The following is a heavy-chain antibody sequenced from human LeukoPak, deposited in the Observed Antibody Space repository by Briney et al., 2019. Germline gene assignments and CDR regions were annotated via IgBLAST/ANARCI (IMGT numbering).Heavy chain of an antibody. CDR2: IYYSGST. D-gene: IGHD3-22*01. CDR1: RGSIGSNY. J-gene: IGHJ4*02. CDR3: ARVRVSSGSHPWYFDY. V-gene: IGHV4-59*01. Sequence: SETLSLTCTVSRGSIGSNYWSWIRQPPGQGLEWIGYIYYSGSTDYNPSLKSRVNISVDTSKNQFSLKLSSVTAADTAVYYCARVRVSSGSHPWYFDYWGQGTLVTVSS.